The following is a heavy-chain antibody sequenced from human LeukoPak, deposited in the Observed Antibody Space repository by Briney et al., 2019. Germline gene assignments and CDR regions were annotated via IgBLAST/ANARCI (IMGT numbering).Heavy chain of an antibody. CDR2: IDYSGYT. J-gene: IGHJ4*02. V-gene: IGHV4-59*13. CDR1: GGSFSGYY. D-gene: IGHD6-25*01. Sequence: PSETLSLTCAVYGGSFSGYYWSWIRQPPGKGLEWIGYIDYSGYTNYNPSLKSRVTISVDTSKNQFSLKLTSVTAADTAVYYCARVAGATVKVLYYFDYWGQGTLVTVSS. CDR3: ARVAGATVKVLYYFDY.